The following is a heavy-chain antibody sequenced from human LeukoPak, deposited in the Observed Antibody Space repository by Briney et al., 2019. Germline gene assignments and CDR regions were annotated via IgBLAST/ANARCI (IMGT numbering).Heavy chain of an antibody. J-gene: IGHJ6*03. CDR3: ARRRRMVRGINYYMDV. D-gene: IGHD3-10*01. CDR1: GFTFDDYG. Sequence: GGSLRLSCAASGFTFDDYGMSWVRQAPGKGLEWVSGINWNGGSTGYADSVKGRFTISRDNAKNSLYLQMNCLRAEDTALYYCARRRRMVRGINYYMDVWGKGTTVTVSS. CDR2: INWNGGST. V-gene: IGHV3-20*04.